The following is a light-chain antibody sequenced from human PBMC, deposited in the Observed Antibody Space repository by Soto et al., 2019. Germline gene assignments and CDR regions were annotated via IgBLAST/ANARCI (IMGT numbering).Light chain of an antibody. V-gene: IGLV2-14*01. J-gene: IGLJ1*01. CDR2: EVT. CDR3: SSYTNINTGACV. CDR1: SGDIGSYNR. Sequence: QSVLTQPASVSGSPGQSITISCTGTSGDIGSYNRVSWYQQHPGKAPKLIIYEVTDRPSGVSNRFSGSKSGNTASLTISGLQAEDEAEYYCSSYTNINTGACVFGPGTKLTVL.